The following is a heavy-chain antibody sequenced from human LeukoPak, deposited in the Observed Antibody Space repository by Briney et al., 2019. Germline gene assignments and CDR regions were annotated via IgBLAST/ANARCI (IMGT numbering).Heavy chain of an antibody. CDR1: GYTFTSYG. D-gene: IGHD3-9*01. CDR3: ARVFDWLNWFDP. Sequence: ASVKASFKASGYTFTSYGISWVRQAPGQGLEWMGWISAYNGNTNYAQKLQGRVTMTTDTSTSTAYMELRSLRSDDTAVYYCARVFDWLNWFDPWGQGTLVTVSS. V-gene: IGHV1-18*01. CDR2: ISAYNGNT. J-gene: IGHJ5*02.